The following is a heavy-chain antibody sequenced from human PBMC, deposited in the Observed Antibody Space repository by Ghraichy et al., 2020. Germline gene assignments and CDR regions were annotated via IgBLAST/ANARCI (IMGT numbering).Heavy chain of an antibody. V-gene: IGHV3-53*01. Sequence: LSLTCAASGFTVSSNYMSWVRQAPGKGLEWVSLIYSGGSTYYADSVKGRFTISRDNSNNTLYLQMNSLRAEDTAVYYCARESGDYWGQGTLVTVSS. CDR2: IYSGGST. CDR3: ARESGDY. CDR1: GFTVSSNY. J-gene: IGHJ4*02.